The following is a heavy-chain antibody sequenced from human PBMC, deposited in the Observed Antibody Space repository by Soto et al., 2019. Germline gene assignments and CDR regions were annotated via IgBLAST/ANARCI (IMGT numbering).Heavy chain of an antibody. CDR2: INPNSGGT. V-gene: IGHV1-2*04. D-gene: IGHD2-15*01. CDR3: ARGEWSLYHFDY. CDR1: GYTFTGYY. Sequence: ASVKVSCKASGYTFTGYYMHWVRQAPGQGLEWMGWINPNSGGTNYAQKFQGWVTMTRDTSISTAYMELSRLRSDDTAVYYCARGEWSLYHFDYWGLGTLVTVSS. J-gene: IGHJ4*02.